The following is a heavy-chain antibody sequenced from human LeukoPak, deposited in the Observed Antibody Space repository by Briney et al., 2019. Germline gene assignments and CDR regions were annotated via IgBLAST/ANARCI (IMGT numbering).Heavy chain of an antibody. Sequence: PSETLSLTCTVSGGPISSSSYYWGWIRQPPGKGLEWIGSIYYSGSTYYNPSLKSRVTISVDTSKNQFSLKLSSVTAADTAVYYCTRGTGLLPDYWGQGTLVTVSS. V-gene: IGHV4-39*07. J-gene: IGHJ4*02. CDR3: TRGTGLLPDY. CDR2: IYYSGST. CDR1: GGPISSSSYY. D-gene: IGHD7-27*01.